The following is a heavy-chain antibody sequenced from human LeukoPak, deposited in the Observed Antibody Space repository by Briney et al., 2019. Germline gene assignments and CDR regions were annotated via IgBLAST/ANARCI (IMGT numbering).Heavy chain of an antibody. V-gene: IGHV3-30*04. Sequence: PGGSLRLSCAASGFNFNTYAMKWVRQAPGKGLEWLAVVLFDGSDQYYADSVQGRFTISRDNSQNTLYLQMDSLRVEDTAVYYCARDYYYDSSGYEDWGQGTLVTVSS. CDR2: VLFDGSDQ. J-gene: IGHJ4*02. CDR1: GFNFNTYA. D-gene: IGHD3-22*01. CDR3: ARDYYYDSSGYED.